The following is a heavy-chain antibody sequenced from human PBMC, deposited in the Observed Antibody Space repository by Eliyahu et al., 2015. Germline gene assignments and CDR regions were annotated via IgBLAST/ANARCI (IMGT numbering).Heavy chain of an antibody. J-gene: IGHJ6*02. CDR1: GYTFTSYA. CDR3: ARDGPVVGATTYYYYGMDV. V-gene: IGHV1-3*01. D-gene: IGHD1-26*01. Sequence: QLVQSGAEVKKPGASVKVSCKASGYTFTSYAMHWVRQAPGQRLEWMGWINAGNGNTKYSQKFQGRVTITRDTPASTAYMELSSLRSEDTAVYYCARDGPVVGATTYYYYGMDVWGQGTTVTVSS. CDR2: INAGNGNT.